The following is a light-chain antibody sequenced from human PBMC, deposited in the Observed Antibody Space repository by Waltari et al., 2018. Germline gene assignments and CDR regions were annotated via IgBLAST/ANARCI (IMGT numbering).Light chain of an antibody. CDR3: SSYTSSSTWV. J-gene: IGLJ1*01. CDR1: SSDVGSYNR. V-gene: IGLV2-18*02. CDR2: EVS. Sequence: QSALTQPPSVSGSPGQSVTISCTGTSSDVGSYNRVSWYQQPPDTAPKLLIYEVSDRPSGVPDRFSGSKSANTAFLTLSGLQAEDEADYFCSSYTSSSTWVFGTGTKVTVL.